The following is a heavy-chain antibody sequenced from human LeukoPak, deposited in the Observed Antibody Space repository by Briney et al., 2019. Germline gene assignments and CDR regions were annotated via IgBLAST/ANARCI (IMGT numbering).Heavy chain of an antibody. D-gene: IGHD2-15*01. Sequence: SETLSLTCGVYGSSFSGYYCSWIRQPPGKGLEWIGEINHSGSTNYNPSLKKRVTISLDTSKNQFSLKLSSVTAEDTAVYSCARGSIVVLVAATPDYWGQGTLVTVYS. V-gene: IGHV4-34*01. CDR2: INHSGST. CDR3: ARGSIVVLVAATPDY. J-gene: IGHJ4*02. CDR1: GSSFSGYY.